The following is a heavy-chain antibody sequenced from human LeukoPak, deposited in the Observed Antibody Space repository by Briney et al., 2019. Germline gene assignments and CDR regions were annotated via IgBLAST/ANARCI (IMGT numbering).Heavy chain of an antibody. Sequence: ASVKVSCKASGYTFTSYGISWVRQAPGQGLEWMGWISAYNGNTNYAQKLQGRVTMTTDTSASTAYMELRSLRSDDTAVYYCARAYYYDSSGYTDAFDIWGQGTRVTVSS. CDR1: GYTFTSYG. CDR3: ARAYYYDSSGYTDAFDI. J-gene: IGHJ3*02. D-gene: IGHD3-22*01. CDR2: ISAYNGNT. V-gene: IGHV1-18*01.